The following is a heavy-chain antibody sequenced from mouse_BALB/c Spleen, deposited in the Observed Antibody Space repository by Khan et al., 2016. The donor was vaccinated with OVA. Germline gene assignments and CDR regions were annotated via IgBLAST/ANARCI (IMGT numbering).Heavy chain of an antibody. J-gene: IGHJ3*01. Sequence: VQLQESGAELARPGASVKLSCKASGYTFTDYYINWVKQRTGQGLEWIGEIYPGSGNTFYNEKFKGKATLTADKSSSTAYMQLSSLTSEDSAVFFWARRNYFGYTFAYWGQGTLVTVSA. CDR2: IYPGSGNT. CDR1: GYTFTDYY. V-gene: IGHV1-77*01. D-gene: IGHD1-2*01. CDR3: ARRNYFGYTFAY.